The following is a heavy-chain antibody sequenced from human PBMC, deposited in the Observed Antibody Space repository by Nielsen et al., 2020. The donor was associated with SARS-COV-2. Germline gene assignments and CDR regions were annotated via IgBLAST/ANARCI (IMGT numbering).Heavy chain of an antibody. CDR2: ISSSSSYT. Sequence: GGSLRLSCAASGFTFSDYYMSWIRQAPGKGLEWVSYISSSSSYTNYADSVKGRFTISRDNAKNSLYLQMNSLRAEDTAVYYCARDGRILLWFGELTHGDAFDIWGQGTMVTVSS. J-gene: IGHJ3*02. V-gene: IGHV3-11*05. CDR1: GFTFSDYY. D-gene: IGHD3-10*01. CDR3: ARDGRILLWFGELTHGDAFDI.